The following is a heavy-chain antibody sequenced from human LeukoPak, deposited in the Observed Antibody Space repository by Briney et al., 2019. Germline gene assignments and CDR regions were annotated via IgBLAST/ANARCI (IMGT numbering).Heavy chain of an antibody. J-gene: IGHJ4*02. CDR1: GFTFDDYA. CDR3: AKDRFGGYSGYDYGFDY. D-gene: IGHD5-12*01. Sequence: GRSLRLSCAASGFTFDDYAMQWVRQAPGKGLEWVSGISWNSGSIGYADSVKGRFTISRDNAKNSLYLQMNSLRAEDTALYYCAKDRFGGYSGYDYGFDYWGQGTLVTVSS. V-gene: IGHV3-9*01. CDR2: ISWNSGSI.